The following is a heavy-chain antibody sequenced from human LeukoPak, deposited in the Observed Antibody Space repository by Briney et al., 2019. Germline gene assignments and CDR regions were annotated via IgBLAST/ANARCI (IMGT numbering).Heavy chain of an antibody. V-gene: IGHV1-18*01. D-gene: IGHD5-12*01. J-gene: IGHJ4*02. CDR3: ARDRVATGSVGGY. CDR2: ISAYNGNT. Sequence: ASAKVSCKDSGYTFTSYGICWVRQAPGQGLEWMGWISAYNGNTNSAQKLQGTVTLTTDTSTRTACMKWRSLRSNETAVYSVARDRVATGSVGGYWGQGTLVTVSS. CDR1: GYTFTSYG.